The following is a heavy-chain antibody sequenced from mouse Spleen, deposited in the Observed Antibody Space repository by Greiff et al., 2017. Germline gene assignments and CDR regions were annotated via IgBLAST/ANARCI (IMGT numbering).Heavy chain of an antibody. J-gene: IGHJ3*01. CDR2: IHPSDSDT. CDR1: GYTFTSYW. CDR3: AKSYDGYYERFFAY. Sequence: QVQLKQPGAELVKPGASVKVSCKASGYTFTSYWMHWVKQRPGQGLEWIGRIHPSDSDTNYNQKFKGKATLTVDKSSSTAYMQLSSLTSEDSAVYYCAKSYDGYYERFFAYWGQGTLVTVSA. V-gene: IGHV1-74*01. D-gene: IGHD2-3*01.